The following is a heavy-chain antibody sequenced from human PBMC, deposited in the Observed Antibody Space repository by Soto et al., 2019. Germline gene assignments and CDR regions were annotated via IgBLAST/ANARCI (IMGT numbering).Heavy chain of an antibody. Sequence: ASVKVSCKASGGTFSSYAISWVRQAPGQGLEWMGGIIPIFGTANYAQKFQGRVTITADESTSTAYMELSSLRSEDTAVYYCARDLEPGSSSSYWFDPWGQGTLVTVSS. D-gene: IGHD6-6*01. V-gene: IGHV1-69*13. CDR2: IIPIFGTA. J-gene: IGHJ5*02. CDR1: GGTFSSYA. CDR3: ARDLEPGSSSSYWFDP.